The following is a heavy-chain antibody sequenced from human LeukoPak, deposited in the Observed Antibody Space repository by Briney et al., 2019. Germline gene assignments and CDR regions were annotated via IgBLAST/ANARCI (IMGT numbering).Heavy chain of an antibody. D-gene: IGHD3-22*01. V-gene: IGHV1-18*01. J-gene: IGHJ3*02. CDR3: ARVYPYYDSRGYYYASAFDI. CDR1: GYTFTSYG. Sequence: ASVKVSCKASGYTFTSYGISWVRQAPGQGLEWMGWISAYNGNTNYAQKLQGRVTMTTDTSTSTAYMELRSLRSDDTAVYYCARVYPYYDSRGYYYASAFDIWGQGTMVTVSS. CDR2: ISAYNGNT.